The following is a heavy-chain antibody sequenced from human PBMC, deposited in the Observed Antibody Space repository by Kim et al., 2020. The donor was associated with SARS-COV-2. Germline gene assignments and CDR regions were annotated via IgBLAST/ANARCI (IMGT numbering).Heavy chain of an antibody. Sequence: SETLSLTCTVSGGSISSGGYYWSWIRQHPGKGLEWIGYIYYSGSTYYNPSLKSRVTISVDTSKNQFSLKLSSVTAADTAVYYCARGRAGAMARTPTPWPDYWGQGTLVTVSS. CDR3: ARGRAGAMARTPTPWPDY. CDR2: IYYSGST. CDR1: GGSISSGGYY. D-gene: IGHD1-26*01. J-gene: IGHJ4*02. V-gene: IGHV4-31*03.